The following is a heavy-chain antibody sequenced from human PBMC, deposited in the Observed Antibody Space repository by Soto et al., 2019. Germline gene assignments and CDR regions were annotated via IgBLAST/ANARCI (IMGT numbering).Heavy chain of an antibody. Sequence: GGSLRLSCAASGFTFSNAWMSWVRQAPGKGLEWVGRIKSKTDGGKTDYAAPVKGRFTISRDDSKNTLYLQMNSLKTEDTAVYYCTTGPNIVATIVGTFDYWGQGTLVTVSS. J-gene: IGHJ4*02. CDR1: GFTFSNAW. D-gene: IGHD5-12*01. V-gene: IGHV3-15*01. CDR3: TTGPNIVATIVGTFDY. CDR2: IKSKTDGGKT.